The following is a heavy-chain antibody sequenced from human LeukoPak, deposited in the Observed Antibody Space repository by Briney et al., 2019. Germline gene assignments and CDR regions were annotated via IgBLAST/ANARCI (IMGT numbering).Heavy chain of an antibody. V-gene: IGHV3-11*04. D-gene: IGHD2-15*01. Sequence: GGSLRLSCAASGFSVSSNYMSWVRQAPGKGLEWVSYITASAMTIRYADSVKGRFTISRDNAKNSVYLQMDSLSDEDTAVYYCARGSSGVDYWGQGTLVTVSS. CDR1: GFSVSSNY. CDR3: ARGSSGVDY. J-gene: IGHJ4*02. CDR2: ITASAMTI.